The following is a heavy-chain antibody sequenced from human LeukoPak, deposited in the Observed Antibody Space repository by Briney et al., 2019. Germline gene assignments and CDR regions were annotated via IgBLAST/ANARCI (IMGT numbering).Heavy chain of an antibody. V-gene: IGHV3-23*01. CDR1: RFTFSSYA. CDR2: ISGGGSGT. D-gene: IGHD5-18*01. CDR3: AKDLKGSTAMIPDY. Sequence: GGSLRLSCAASRFTFSSYAMSWVRRTPGKGLDWVSTISGGGSGTYYAASVKGRFTISRDNSKNTLYLQMDSLRVEDTAVYYCAKDLKGSTAMIPDYWGQGTLVTVSS. J-gene: IGHJ4*02.